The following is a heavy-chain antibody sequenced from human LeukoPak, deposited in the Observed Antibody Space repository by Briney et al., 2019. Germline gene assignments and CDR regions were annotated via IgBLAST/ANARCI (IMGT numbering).Heavy chain of an antibody. V-gene: IGHV3-48*04. D-gene: IGHD3-10*01. J-gene: IGHJ2*01. Sequence: GGSLRLSCAASGFTFSSYSMNWVRQAPGKGLEGVSYISSSSSTIYYADSVKGRFTISRDNAKNSLYLQMNSLRAEDTAVYYCARRGISFGEFLWYFDLWGRGTLVTVSS. CDR3: ARRGISFGEFLWYFDL. CDR2: ISSSSSTI. CDR1: GFTFSSYS.